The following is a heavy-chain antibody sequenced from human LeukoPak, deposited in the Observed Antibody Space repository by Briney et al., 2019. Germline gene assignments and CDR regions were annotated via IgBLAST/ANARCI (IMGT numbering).Heavy chain of an antibody. CDR3: TRRSSAAGRQYFDY. J-gene: IGHJ4*02. D-gene: IGHD6-13*01. Sequence: GSLRLSCAASGFTFSSYWMHWVRQAPGKGLEWVGRIKSETDGGTTDYAAPVKGTFTISRDDSENTLYLQMNSLKTEDTAVYYCTRRSSAAGRQYFDYWGQGTLVTVSS. CDR1: GFTFSSYW. V-gene: IGHV3-15*07. CDR2: IKSETDGGTT.